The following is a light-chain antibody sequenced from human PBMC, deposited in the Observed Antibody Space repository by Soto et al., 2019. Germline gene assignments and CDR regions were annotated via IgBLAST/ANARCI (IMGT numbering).Light chain of an antibody. V-gene: IGKV1-5*01. Sequence: IHITQAPSNVSASVVHGVTITCRASQSINAWLAWYQQKPGKAPKLLIYDVSTLASGVPSRFSGSASGTEFTLTISNLESDDFASYYCQQYHRYSTFGQGTKVDNK. CDR3: QQYHRYST. CDR1: QSINAW. J-gene: IGKJ1*01. CDR2: DVS.